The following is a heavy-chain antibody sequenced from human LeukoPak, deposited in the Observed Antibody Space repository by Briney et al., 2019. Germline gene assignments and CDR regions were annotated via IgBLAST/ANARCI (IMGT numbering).Heavy chain of an antibody. V-gene: IGHV3-30*18. D-gene: IGHD1-7*01. CDR1: GFTFSSYA. CDR3: SKVRVVFNWNYAYYFDS. Sequence: GGSLRLSCAASGFTFSSYAMHWVRQAPGKGLEWVAIISFDGSDKYYADSVKVRFTISRDNSKNILYLQMNSLRAEDTAVYYCSKVRVVFNWNYAYYFDSWGQGTLVTVSS. CDR2: ISFDGSDK. J-gene: IGHJ4*02.